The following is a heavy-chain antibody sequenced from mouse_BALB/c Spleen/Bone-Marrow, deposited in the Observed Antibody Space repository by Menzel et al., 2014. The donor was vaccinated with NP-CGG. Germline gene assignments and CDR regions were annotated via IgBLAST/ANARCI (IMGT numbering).Heavy chain of an antibody. CDR2: IWWDDDK. CDR3: ARLHYYGYNAMDY. V-gene: IGHV8-8*01. J-gene: IGHJ4*01. D-gene: IGHD1-2*01. CDR1: GFSLSTSGMG. Sequence: QVTLKVCGPGTLQPSQTLSLTCSFSGFSLSTSGMGVGWIRQPSGKGLEWLAHIWWDDDKRYNPALKSRLTISKDTSSNQVFLKIASVDTADTATYYCARLHYYGYNAMDYWGQGTSVTVSS.